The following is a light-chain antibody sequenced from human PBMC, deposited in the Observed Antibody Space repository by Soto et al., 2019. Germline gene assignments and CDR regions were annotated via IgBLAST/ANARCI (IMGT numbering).Light chain of an antibody. V-gene: IGKV4-1*01. CDR2: WAS. Sequence: DIVMTQSPDSLAVSLGEGATINCKSSQSVLYSSNNKNYLAWYQQKPGQPPKLLIYWASTRESGVPDRFSGSGSGTDFTLTISSLQAEDVAVYYCQQYYSTRTFGQGTEVEIK. J-gene: IGKJ1*01. CDR3: QQYYSTRT. CDR1: QSVLYSSNNKNY.